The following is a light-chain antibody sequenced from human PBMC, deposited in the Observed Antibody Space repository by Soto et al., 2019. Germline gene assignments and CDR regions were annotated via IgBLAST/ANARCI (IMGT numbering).Light chain of an antibody. J-gene: IGKJ5*01. V-gene: IGKV1-39*01. Sequence: IQLTKSKSNLPASVGDGVTITCGASQDIAIYLAWYQQKPGKAPKLLIYAASSLQSGVPSRFSGSGSGTDFTLTIGSLQPEDFATYYCQQSYSTPITFCEGRLREN. CDR2: AAS. CDR3: QQSYSTPIT. CDR1: QDIAIY.